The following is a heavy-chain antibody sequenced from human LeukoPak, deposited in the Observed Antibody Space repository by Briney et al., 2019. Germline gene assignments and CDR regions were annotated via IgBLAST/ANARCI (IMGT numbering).Heavy chain of an antibody. CDR3: ATPGGLDH. CDR1: GFTFSRFT. J-gene: IGHJ4*02. Sequence: PGGSLRLSCAASGFTFSRFTMNWVRQTPGKGLEWVSSIDGPSTEIHYIDSVKGRFTISRDNAKNSVFLQVNSLRIEDTAVYYCATPGGLDHWGQGTLVTVSS. V-gene: IGHV3-21*01. CDR2: IDGPSTEI. D-gene: IGHD2-15*01.